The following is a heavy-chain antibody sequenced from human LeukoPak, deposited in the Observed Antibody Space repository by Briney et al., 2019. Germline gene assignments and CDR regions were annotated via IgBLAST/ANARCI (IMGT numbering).Heavy chain of an antibody. V-gene: IGHV1-46*01. D-gene: IGHD3-10*01. J-gene: IGHJ4*02. CDR2: INPSGGST. Sequence: ASVRVSCTASGYTFTSYYMHWVRQAPGQGLEWMGIINPSGGSTSYAQKFQGRVTMTRDTSTSTVYMELSSLRSEDTAVYYCARGTKSDGSGSYYNVPYFDYWGQGTLVTVSS. CDR1: GYTFTSYY. CDR3: ARGTKSDGSGSYYNVPYFDY.